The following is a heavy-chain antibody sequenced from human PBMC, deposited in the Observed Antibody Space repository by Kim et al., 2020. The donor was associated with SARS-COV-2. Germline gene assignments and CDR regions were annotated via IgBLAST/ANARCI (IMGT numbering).Heavy chain of an antibody. V-gene: IGHV4-34*01. J-gene: IGHJ4*01. CDR3: AGLLGNCSSIGCFKPFDY. Sequence: SETLSLTCAVYGGSFSGYYWSWIRQPPGKGLEWIGEINHSGRANYNPSLKSRVTISIGTSTNQFSLRLRSVTAADTAVYYCAGLLGNCSSIGCFKPFDY. CDR1: GGSFSGYY. D-gene: IGHD2-2*01. CDR2: INHSGRA.